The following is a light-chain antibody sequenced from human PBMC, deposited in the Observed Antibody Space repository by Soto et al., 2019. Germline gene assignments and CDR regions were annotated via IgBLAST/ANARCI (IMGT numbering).Light chain of an antibody. CDR1: QGIRND. V-gene: IGKV1-6*01. CDR2: AAS. CDR3: LQDYNFVS. Sequence: AIQMTQSPSYLSASVGDRVTLTCRASQGIRNDLGWYQQKPGKAPKLLIYAASNLQSGVPSRFSGSGSGTHFTLTISGLQPEDSAIYYCLQDYNFVSFGGGTKVEIK. J-gene: IGKJ4*01.